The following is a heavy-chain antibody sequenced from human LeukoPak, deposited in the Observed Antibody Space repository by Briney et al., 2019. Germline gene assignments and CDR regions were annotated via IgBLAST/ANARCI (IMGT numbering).Heavy chain of an antibody. D-gene: IGHD6-13*01. CDR2: ISWDGGST. Sequence: GGSLRLSCAASGFTFDDYAMHWVRQAPGKGLEWVSLISWDGGSTYYADSVKGRFTISGDNSKNSLYLQMNSLRAEDTALYYCAKVGEQQLPSYYGMDVWGQGTTVTVSS. V-gene: IGHV3-43D*03. J-gene: IGHJ6*02. CDR1: GFTFDDYA. CDR3: AKVGEQQLPSYYGMDV.